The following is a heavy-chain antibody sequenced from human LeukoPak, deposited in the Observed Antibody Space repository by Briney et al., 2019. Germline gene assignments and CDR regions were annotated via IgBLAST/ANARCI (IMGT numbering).Heavy chain of an antibody. CDR3: AKASGYSYGYYFDY. CDR1: GFTFSSYA. D-gene: IGHD5-18*01. CDR2: ISGSGGST. J-gene: IGHJ4*02. V-gene: IGHV3-23*01. Sequence: GGSLRLSCAASGFTFSSYAMSWVRQAPGKGLEWVSAISGSGGSTYYADSVKGRFTISKDNSKNTLYLQMNSLRAEDTAVYYCAKASGYSYGYYFDYWGQGTLVTVSS.